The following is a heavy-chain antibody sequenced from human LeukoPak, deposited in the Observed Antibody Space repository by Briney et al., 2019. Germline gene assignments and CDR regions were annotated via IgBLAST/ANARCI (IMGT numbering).Heavy chain of an antibody. CDR2: INPNSGGT. J-gene: IGHJ4*02. CDR1: GYTFTGYY. CDR3: ARVTNYDYVWGSYSDY. V-gene: IGHV1-2*02. D-gene: IGHD3-16*01. Sequence: ASVKVSCKASGYTFTGYYMHWVRQAPGQGLEWMGWINPNSGGTNYAQKFQGRVTMTRGTSISTAYMELSRLRSDDTAVYYCARVTNYDYVWGSYSDYWGQGTLVTVSS.